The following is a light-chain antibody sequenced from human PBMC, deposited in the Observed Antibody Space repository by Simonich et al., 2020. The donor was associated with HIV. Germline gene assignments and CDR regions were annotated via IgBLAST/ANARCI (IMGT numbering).Light chain of an antibody. V-gene: IGKV3-15*01. CDR3: QQYKSWPYT. Sequence: EIVLTQSPATLSVSPGERATLSCRASQSVSSNLAWYQQKPGQAPRLLIYGASTRATGIPASFSGSGSGTEFTLTISSMQSEDFAVYYCQQYKSWPYTFGQGTKLEIK. CDR2: GAS. J-gene: IGKJ2*01. CDR1: QSVSSN.